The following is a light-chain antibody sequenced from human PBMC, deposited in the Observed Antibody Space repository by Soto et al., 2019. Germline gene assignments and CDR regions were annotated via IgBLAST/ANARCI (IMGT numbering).Light chain of an antibody. Sequence: EIVMTQSPATLSVSSGERVTLSCRASQSVSNKLGWYQHKPGQAPRLLIYDTSTRAAGTPARFTGSGSGTDFTLTISSLQSEDFAVYYCQQYNTWRSISFGQGTRLEI. J-gene: IGKJ5*01. CDR2: DTS. CDR3: QQYNTWRSIS. V-gene: IGKV3-15*01. CDR1: QSVSNK.